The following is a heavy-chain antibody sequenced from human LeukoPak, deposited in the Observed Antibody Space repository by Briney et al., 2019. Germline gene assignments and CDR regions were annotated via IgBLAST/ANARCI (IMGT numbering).Heavy chain of an antibody. CDR2: ISTYNGNT. J-gene: IGHJ4*02. CDR3: ARPIRRYCSGGSCPFDY. CDR1: GYTLTSYG. Sequence: ASVKVSCKASGYTLTSYGISWVRQAPGQGLEWMGWISTYNGNTNYAQKLQGRVTMTTDASTSTAYMELRSLRSDDTAVYYCARPIRRYCSGGSCPFDYWGQGTLVTVSS. V-gene: IGHV1-18*01. D-gene: IGHD2-15*01.